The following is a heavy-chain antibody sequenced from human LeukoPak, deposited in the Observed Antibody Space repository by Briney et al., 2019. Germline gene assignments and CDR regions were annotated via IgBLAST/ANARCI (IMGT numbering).Heavy chain of an antibody. CDR3: ARDYYDSSGLDY. Sequence: GGSLRLSCAASGFTFSSYGMHWVRQAPGKGLEWVAVIWYDGSNKYYADSVKGRFTISRDNSKNTLYLQMNSLRAEDTAVYHCARDYYDSSGLDYWGQGTLVTVSS. CDR2: IWYDGSNK. J-gene: IGHJ4*02. CDR1: GFTFSSYG. D-gene: IGHD3-22*01. V-gene: IGHV3-33*01.